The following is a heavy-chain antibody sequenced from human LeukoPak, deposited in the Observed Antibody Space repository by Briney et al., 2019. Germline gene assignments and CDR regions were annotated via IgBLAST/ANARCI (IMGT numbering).Heavy chain of an antibody. Sequence: PSETLSLTCAVYGGSFSGYYWSWIRQPPGKGLEWIGEINHSGSTNYNPSLKSRVTISVDTSKNQFSLKLSSVTAADTAVYYCARSGLRSLGYCSSTSCSVYFDYWGQGTLVTVSS. CDR1: GGSFSGYY. CDR3: ARSGLRSLGYCSSTSCSVYFDY. D-gene: IGHD2-2*01. V-gene: IGHV4-34*01. CDR2: INHSGST. J-gene: IGHJ4*02.